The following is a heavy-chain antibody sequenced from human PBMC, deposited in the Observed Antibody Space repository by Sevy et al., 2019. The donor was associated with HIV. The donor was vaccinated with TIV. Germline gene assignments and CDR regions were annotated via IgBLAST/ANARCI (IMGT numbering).Heavy chain of an antibody. J-gene: IGHJ4*02. CDR3: AKEKEYTDPYYFDD. V-gene: IGHV3-23*01. D-gene: IGHD1-1*01. CDR2: LTNNGDIT. Sequence: GGSLRLSCAASGFTFSRYAMSWVRQAPGKGLEWVSGLTNNGDITFDADSVKGRFTISRDNSRNIFYLQMNNLRVEDTAVYYCAKEKEYTDPYYFDDWGQGTLVTVSS. CDR1: GFTFSRYA.